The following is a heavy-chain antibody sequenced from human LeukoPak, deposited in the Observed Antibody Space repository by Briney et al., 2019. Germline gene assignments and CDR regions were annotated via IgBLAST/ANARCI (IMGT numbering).Heavy chain of an antibody. Sequence: ASVKVSCKASGCTFTGYYMHWVRQAPGQGLEWMGWINPNSGGTNYAQKFQGRVTMTRDTSISTAYMELSRLRADDTAVYYCATISVAGTVGDYWGQGTLVTVSS. D-gene: IGHD6-19*01. CDR1: GCTFTGYY. J-gene: IGHJ4*02. CDR3: ATISVAGTVGDY. CDR2: INPNSGGT. V-gene: IGHV1-2*02.